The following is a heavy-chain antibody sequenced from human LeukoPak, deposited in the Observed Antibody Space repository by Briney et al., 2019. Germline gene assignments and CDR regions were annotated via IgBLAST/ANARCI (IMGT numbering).Heavy chain of an antibody. D-gene: IGHD3-10*01. V-gene: IGHV3-23*01. CDR3: AKGSYSGGSSPTGDDY. Sequence: GGSLRLSCAASRFTFRSYAMSWARLAPGKGLEWVSTISGSGGGTWYPDSVKGRFTISRDNSKNTLWLHMTSLRAEDTAIYYCAKGSYSGGSSPTGDDYWGQGTLVTVSS. J-gene: IGHJ4*02. CDR2: ISGSGGGT. CDR1: RFTFRSYA.